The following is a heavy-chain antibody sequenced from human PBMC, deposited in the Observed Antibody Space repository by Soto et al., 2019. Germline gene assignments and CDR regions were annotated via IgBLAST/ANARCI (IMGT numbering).Heavy chain of an antibody. D-gene: IGHD5-12*01. V-gene: IGHV3-30*18. CDR1: GFTFSTYG. J-gene: IGHJ4*02. CDR2: ISYDGSNQ. CDR3: AKDIILYRLAATNSWDS. Sequence: QVQLVESGGGVVQPGRSLRLSCAASGFTFSTYGLHWVRQAPGQGLEWVAAISYDGSNQYYADSVKGRFTISRDNSKKTLYLQMNSLSAEDTAVYYCAKDIILYRLAATNSWDSWGQGTLITVSS.